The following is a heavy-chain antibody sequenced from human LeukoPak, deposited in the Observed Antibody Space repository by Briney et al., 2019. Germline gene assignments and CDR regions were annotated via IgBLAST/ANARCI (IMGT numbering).Heavy chain of an antibody. V-gene: IGHV3-15*01. J-gene: IGHJ4*01. CDR2: IKRKTDGETT. Sequence: GGSLRLSCAASGFTFSNAWMTWVRQAPGKGLEWVGRIKRKTDGETTDDAAPVKGRFTISRDNSKNTLSLQMNSLKMEDTAWYYCTTGVGQHPDYWDQEPWSPSPQ. CDR1: GFTFSNAW. D-gene: IGHD5-18*01. CDR3: TTGVGQHPDY.